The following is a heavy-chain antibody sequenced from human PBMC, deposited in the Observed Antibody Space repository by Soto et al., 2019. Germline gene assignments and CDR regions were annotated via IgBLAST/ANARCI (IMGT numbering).Heavy chain of an antibody. J-gene: IGHJ6*02. CDR1: GFTVSSNY. CDR3: VRENYYYGMDV. V-gene: IGHV3-66*01. Sequence: GGSLRLSCAASGFTVSSNYMSWVRQAPGKGLEWVSVIYSGGSTYYADSVKGRFTISRDNSKNTVYLQMNSLRGEDTAVYYCVRENYYYGMDVWGQGTRVTVSS. CDR2: IYSGGST.